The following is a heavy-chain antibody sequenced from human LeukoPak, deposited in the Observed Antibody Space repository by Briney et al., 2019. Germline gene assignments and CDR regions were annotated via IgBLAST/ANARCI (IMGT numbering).Heavy chain of an antibody. V-gene: IGHV3-7*01. CDR3: ARGKSGSYGTKGY. J-gene: IGHJ4*02. CDR1: GFTFSSYW. CDR2: IKQDGSEK. D-gene: IGHD1-26*01. Sequence: WGSLRLSCVASGFTFSSYWMSWVRQAPGKGLECVADIKQDGSEKYYVDSVKGRFTISRDNAKNSLYLQMNSLRVEDTAVYYCARGKSGSYGTKGYWGQGTLVTVSS.